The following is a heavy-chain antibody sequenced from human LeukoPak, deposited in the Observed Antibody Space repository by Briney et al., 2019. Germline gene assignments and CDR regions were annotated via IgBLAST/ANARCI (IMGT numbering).Heavy chain of an antibody. V-gene: IGHV7-4-1*02. CDR3: ARAPVDTAMVLWPDY. J-gene: IGHJ4*02. CDR1: GYTFTSQA. Sequence: ASVKVSCKGCGYTFTSQAMHWVRQAPGQGREWMGWVNTNTWNPTYAQGFAGRFVFSLDTSVNTAYLQISSLKAEDTAVYYCARAPVDTAMVLWPDYWAQGTLVPVSS. CDR2: VNTNTWNP. D-gene: IGHD5-18*01.